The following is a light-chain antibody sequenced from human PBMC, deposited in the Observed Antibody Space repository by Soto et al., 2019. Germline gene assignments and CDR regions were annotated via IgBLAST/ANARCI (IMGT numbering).Light chain of an antibody. CDR2: DAS. CDR1: QSISSDY. CDR3: QQRSNWPPSIT. J-gene: IGKJ5*01. V-gene: IGKV3-11*01. Sequence: EVVLTQSPDTLSLSPGERATLSCRASQSISSDYLVWYQQKPGQAPRLLIYDASNRATGIPARFSGSGSGTDFTLTISSLEPEDFAVYYCQQRSNWPPSITFGQGTRREIK.